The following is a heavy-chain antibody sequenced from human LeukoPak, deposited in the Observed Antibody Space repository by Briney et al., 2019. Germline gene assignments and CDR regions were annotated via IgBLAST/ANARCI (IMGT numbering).Heavy chain of an antibody. J-gene: IGHJ6*02. CDR1: RGSFSSYY. CDR3: ARVTASLSFYHGMDV. D-gene: IGHD2-21*02. CDR2: IYSSGST. Sequence: SETLSLTCTVSRGSFSSYYWSWIRQPPGKGLEWIGHIYSSGSTNYNPSLKSRVTISVDTSKNLFSLKLTSVTAADTAVYFCARVTASLSFYHGMDVWGQGTTVTVSS. V-gene: IGHV4-59*01.